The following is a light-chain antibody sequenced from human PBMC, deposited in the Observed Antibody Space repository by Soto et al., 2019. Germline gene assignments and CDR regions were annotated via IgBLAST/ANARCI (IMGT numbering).Light chain of an antibody. CDR3: QQYNNWPAIT. CDR2: GAS. CDR1: QSVSRN. V-gene: IGKV3D-15*01. Sequence: EIVMTQSPATLSVSPGERATLSCRASQSVSRNLAWYQQKPGQTPRLLIYGASTRATGIPARFSGSGSGTEFTLTISGLQSEGFAVYYCQQYNNWPAITFGQGTRLEIK. J-gene: IGKJ5*01.